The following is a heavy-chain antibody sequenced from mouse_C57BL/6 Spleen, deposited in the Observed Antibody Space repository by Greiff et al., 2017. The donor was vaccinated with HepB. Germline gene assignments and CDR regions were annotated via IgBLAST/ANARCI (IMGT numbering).Heavy chain of an antibody. V-gene: IGHV1-69*01. J-gene: IGHJ4*01. CDR1: GYTFTSYW. CDR3: ARGGAYEAMDY. CDR2: IDPSDSYT. D-gene: IGHD1-1*01. Sequence: QVQLKQPGAELVMPGASVKLSCKASGYTFTSYWMHWVKQRPGQGLEWIGEIDPSDSYTNYNQKFKGKSTLTVDKSSSTAYMQLSSLTSEDSAVYYCARGGAYEAMDYWGQGTSVTVSS.